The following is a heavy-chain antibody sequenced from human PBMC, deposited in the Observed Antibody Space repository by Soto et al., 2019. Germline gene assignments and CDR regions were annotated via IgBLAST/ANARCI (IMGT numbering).Heavy chain of an antibody. D-gene: IGHD3-22*01. V-gene: IGHV4-39*01. J-gene: IGHJ4*02. Sequence: SETLSLTCTVSDGSISSDRYFWAWIRRPPGKGLEWIATIYYSGSTYYNPSLKSRVTMSVDTSQSQFSLKLSSVTAADTAVYYCARHGDDSTGYYYPFDSWGQGTLVTVS. CDR2: IYYSGST. CDR3: ARHGDDSTGYYYPFDS. CDR1: DGSISSDRYF.